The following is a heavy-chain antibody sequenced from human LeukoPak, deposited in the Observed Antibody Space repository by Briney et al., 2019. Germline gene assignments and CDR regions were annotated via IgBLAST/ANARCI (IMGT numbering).Heavy chain of an antibody. CDR3: ARGLGVGASSGYGMDV. J-gene: IGHJ6*02. CDR2: ISAYNGDT. D-gene: IGHD1-26*01. V-gene: IGHV1-18*01. CDR1: GYTFTGYG. Sequence: ASVKVSCKASGYTFTGYGINWVRQAPGQGLECMGWISAYNGDTKYAQKFQGRDTMTTDTSTSTAYMELRSLRSDDTAVYYCARGLGVGASSGYGMDVWGQGTTVTVSS.